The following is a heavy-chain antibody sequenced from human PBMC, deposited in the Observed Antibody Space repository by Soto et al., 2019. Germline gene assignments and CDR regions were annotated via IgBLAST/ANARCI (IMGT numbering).Heavy chain of an antibody. J-gene: IGHJ4*02. D-gene: IGHD6-6*01. CDR3: AKENGFQFVNFGASGFDY. CDR2: ISGSGSST. Sequence: EVQLLDSGGGLVQPGGSLRLSCAASGFRFSSKAMSWVRQAPGKGLEWVSIISGSGSSTYYTDSLKGRFTISRDNSKNMVYLEMNYRRAEDTAVYYCAKENGFQFVNFGASGFDYWGQGSLVSVSS. CDR1: GFRFSSKA. V-gene: IGHV3-23*01.